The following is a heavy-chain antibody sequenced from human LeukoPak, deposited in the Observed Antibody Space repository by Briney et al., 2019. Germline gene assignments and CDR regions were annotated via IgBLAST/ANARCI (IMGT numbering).Heavy chain of an antibody. CDR1: GFTLSAYS. V-gene: IGHV3-30*04. J-gene: IGHJ2*01. Sequence: PGRSLRLSCAASGFTLSAYSMHWVRQAPGKGLEWAAVVSSIGRQEYYADSVKGRFTISGDDSKNTLYLQMTSLTVEDTGLYYCARAFAGAPFDLWGRGTLVTVSS. D-gene: IGHD3-10*01. CDR2: VSSIGRQE. CDR3: ARAFAGAPFDL.